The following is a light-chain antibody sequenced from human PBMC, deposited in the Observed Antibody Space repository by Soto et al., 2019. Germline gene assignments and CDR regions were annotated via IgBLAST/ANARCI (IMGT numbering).Light chain of an antibody. CDR3: QLPTNRPLT. CDR2: DAS. J-gene: IGKJ5*01. V-gene: IGKV3-11*01. Sequence: HSTGALSWSREERTTLSCRASQSVSSYLAWYQQKPGQAPRLLIYDASNRATGIPARFSGSGSGTDFTLTISSLEPEDFVVYYSQLPTNRPLTFPEGTRLEI. CDR1: QSVSSY.